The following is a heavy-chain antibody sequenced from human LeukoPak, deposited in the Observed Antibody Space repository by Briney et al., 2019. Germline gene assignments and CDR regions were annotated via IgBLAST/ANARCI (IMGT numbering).Heavy chain of an antibody. CDR3: ARVPLSTAYLHYYSMDV. D-gene: IGHD2-21*02. J-gene: IGHJ6*03. CDR2: IYTSGRT. CDR1: GGSINSGRYY. V-gene: IGHV4-61*09. Sequence: SETLSLTCTVSGGSINSGRYYWSWIRQPAGKGLEWIGHIYTSGRTSYNPSLKSRVTISLDTPNNQFSLKVSSVTAADTALYYCARVPLSTAYLHYYSMDVWGKGTTVTVSS.